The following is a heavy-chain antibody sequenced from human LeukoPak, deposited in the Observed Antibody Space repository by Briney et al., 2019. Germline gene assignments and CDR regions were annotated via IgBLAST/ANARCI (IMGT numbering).Heavy chain of an antibody. J-gene: IGHJ4*02. Sequence: PGGSLRLSCAASGFTFSGYSMNWVRQAPGKGLEWVSYISSSSSPIYYADSVKGRFTISRDNSKNTLYLQMNSLRDEDTAVYYCAGGGGVGAKYWGQGTLVTVSS. CDR3: AGGGGVGAKY. V-gene: IGHV3-48*02. D-gene: IGHD1-26*01. CDR2: ISSSSSPI. CDR1: GFTFSGYS.